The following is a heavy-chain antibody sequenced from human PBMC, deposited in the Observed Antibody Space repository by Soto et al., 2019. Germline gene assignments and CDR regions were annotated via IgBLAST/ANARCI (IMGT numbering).Heavy chain of an antibody. CDR2: IYYSGST. V-gene: IGHV4-59*08. D-gene: IGHD1-7*01. J-gene: IGHJ4*02. Sequence: QVQLQESGPGLVKPSETLSLTCTVSGGSISSYYWSWIRQPPGKGLEWIGYIYYSGSTNYNPSLKSRVTISVDTAKNQFSLKLSSVTAADTAVYYCARLRRTRAAVYYFDYWGQGTLVTVSS. CDR1: GGSISSYY. CDR3: ARLRRTRAAVYYFDY.